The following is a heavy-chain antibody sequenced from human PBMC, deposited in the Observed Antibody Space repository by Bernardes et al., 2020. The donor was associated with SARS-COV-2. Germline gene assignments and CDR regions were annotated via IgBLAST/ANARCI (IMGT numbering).Heavy chain of an antibody. V-gene: IGHV3-23*01. J-gene: IGHJ5*02. D-gene: IGHD6-19*01. CDR3: AKGHSTSGWYNWFDP. CDR2: ISGSGATT. CDR1: GVTFSNYA. Sequence: GGSLRLSCVDSGVTFSNYAMNWVRQAPGKGLEWVSTISGSGATTYYADSVKGRFTISRDNSKNTLNLQMNSLRDGDTALYYCAKGHSTSGWYNWFDPWSQGTLVTDSS.